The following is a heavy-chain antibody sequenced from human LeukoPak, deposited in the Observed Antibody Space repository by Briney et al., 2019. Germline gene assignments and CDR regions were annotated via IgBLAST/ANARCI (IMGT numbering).Heavy chain of an antibody. CDR1: GYTFTSYD. D-gene: IGHD3-22*01. CDR3: ARVSKVYYYDSSGYQSGYYFDY. CDR2: MNPNSGNT. Sequence: ASVKVSCKASGYTFTSYDINWVRQATGQGLEWMGWMNPNSGNTGYAQKFQGRVTITRNTSISTAYMELSSLRSEDAAVYYCARVSKVYYYDSSGYQSGYYFDYWGQGTLVTVSS. V-gene: IGHV1-8*03. J-gene: IGHJ4*02.